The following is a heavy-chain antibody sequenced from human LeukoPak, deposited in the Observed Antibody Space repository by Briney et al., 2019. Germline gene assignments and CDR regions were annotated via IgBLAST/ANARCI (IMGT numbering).Heavy chain of an antibody. Sequence: ASVKVSCKASGYTFTSYGISWVRQAPGQGLEWMGWISGYNGNINYAQKLQGRVTMTTDTSTSTAYMELSSLRSEDTAVYYCARADYSSDAFDIWGQGTMVTVSS. V-gene: IGHV1-18*01. CDR2: ISGYNGNI. CDR1: GYTFTSYG. D-gene: IGHD4-11*01. CDR3: ARADYSSDAFDI. J-gene: IGHJ3*02.